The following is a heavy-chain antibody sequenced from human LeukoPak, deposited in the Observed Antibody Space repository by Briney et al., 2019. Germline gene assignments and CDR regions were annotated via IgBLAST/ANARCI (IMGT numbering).Heavy chain of an antibody. D-gene: IGHD1-26*01. CDR1: GFTFSSYA. CDR3: AKRYSGSSGLYNFDY. CDR2: ISSNGGSP. J-gene: IGHJ4*02. Sequence: GGSLRLSCAASGFTFSSYAMSWVRQAPGKGLEWVSSISSNGGSPHYADSVKGRFTISRDNSKNTLYLQMNSLRAEDTAVYYCAKRYSGSSGLYNFDYWGQGTLVTVSS. V-gene: IGHV3-23*01.